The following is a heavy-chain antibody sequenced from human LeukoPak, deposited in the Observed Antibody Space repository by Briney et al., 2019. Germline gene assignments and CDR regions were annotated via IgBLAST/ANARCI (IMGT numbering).Heavy chain of an antibody. CDR3: ARVSTAVSLAIDY. J-gene: IGHJ4*02. CDR1: GFTFSNYN. D-gene: IGHD6-19*01. V-gene: IGHV3-21*06. Sequence: GGSLRLPCAASGFTFSNYNMNCVRQAPGKGLEWVSVISSSSRYMYYADSVKGRFTISRDNAKNSLYLQMNSLRAEDTAVYYCARVSTAVSLAIDYWGQGTLVTVST. CDR2: ISSSSRYM.